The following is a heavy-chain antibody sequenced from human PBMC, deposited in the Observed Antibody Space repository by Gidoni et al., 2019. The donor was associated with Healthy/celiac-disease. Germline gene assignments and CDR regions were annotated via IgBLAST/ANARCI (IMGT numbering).Heavy chain of an antibody. CDR3: AKDTYGDYSYFDY. J-gene: IGHJ4*02. Sequence: EVQLLASGGGLVQPGGYLRLSCAASGFTFSSYAMSWVRQAPGKGREGVSAISVSGGSTYYADSVKGRFTISRDNSKNTLYLQMNSLRAEDTAVYYCAKDTYGDYSYFDYWGQGTLVTVSS. CDR1: GFTFSSYA. CDR2: ISVSGGST. D-gene: IGHD4-17*01. V-gene: IGHV3-23*01.